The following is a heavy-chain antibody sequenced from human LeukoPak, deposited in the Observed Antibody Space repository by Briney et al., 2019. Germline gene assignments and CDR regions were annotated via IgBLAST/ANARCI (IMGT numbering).Heavy chain of an antibody. Sequence: GESLKISCKGSGYSFTSYWIGWVRQMPGKGLEWMGIIYPGDSDTRYSPSFQGQVTISADKSISTAYLQWSSLKASDTAMYYCARAYCSSTSCYKGYYYYYYMDVWGKGTMVTVSS. CDR3: ARAYCSSTSCYKGYYYYYYMDV. V-gene: IGHV5-51*01. D-gene: IGHD2-2*02. J-gene: IGHJ6*03. CDR2: IYPGDSDT. CDR1: GYSFTSYW.